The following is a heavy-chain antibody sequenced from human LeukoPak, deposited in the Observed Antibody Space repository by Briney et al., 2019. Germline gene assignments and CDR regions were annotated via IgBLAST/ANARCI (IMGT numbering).Heavy chain of an antibody. CDR3: ARDRYCSSTNCYTYYYYGMDV. CDR1: GYTFTSYG. CDR2: ISAYNGNT. V-gene: IGHV1-18*01. J-gene: IGHJ6*02. Sequence: ASVKVSCKASGYTFTSYGISWVRQAPGQGLEWMGWISAYNGNTNYAQKLQGRVTMTTDTSTSTAYMELRSLRSDDTAVYYCARDRYCSSTNCYTYYYYGMDVWGQGTTVTVSS. D-gene: IGHD2-2*02.